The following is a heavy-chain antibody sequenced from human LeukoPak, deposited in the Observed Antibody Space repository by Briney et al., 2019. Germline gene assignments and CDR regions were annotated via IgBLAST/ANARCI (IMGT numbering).Heavy chain of an antibody. CDR3: AREITTVTTPHNWFDP. D-gene: IGHD4-4*01. V-gene: IGHV3-20*01. J-gene: IGHJ5*02. Sequence: GGSLRLSCAASGFTFSTYAMSWVRQALGKGLEWVSGINWNGGSTGYADSVKGRFIISRDNAKNSLYLQMNSLRAEDTALYHCAREITTVTTPHNWFDPWGQGTLVTVSS. CDR2: INWNGGST. CDR1: GFTFSTYA.